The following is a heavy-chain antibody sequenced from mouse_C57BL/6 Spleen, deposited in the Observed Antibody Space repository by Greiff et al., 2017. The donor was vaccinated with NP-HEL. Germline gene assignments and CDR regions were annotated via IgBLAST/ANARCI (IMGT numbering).Heavy chain of an antibody. J-gene: IGHJ3*01. V-gene: IGHV14-4*01. CDR2: IDPENGDT. CDR1: GFNIKDDY. CDR3: TTSTMVTPFAY. D-gene: IGHD2-2*01. Sequence: EVQRVESGAELVRPGASVKLSCTASGFNIKDDYMHWVKQRPEQGLEWIGWIDPENGDTEYASKFQGKATITADTSSNTAYLQLSSLTSEDTAVYYCTTSTMVTPFAYWGQGTLVTVSA.